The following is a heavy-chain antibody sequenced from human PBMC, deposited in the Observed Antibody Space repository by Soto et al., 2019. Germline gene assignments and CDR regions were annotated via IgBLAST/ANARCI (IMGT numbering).Heavy chain of an antibody. D-gene: IGHD1-20*01. J-gene: IGHJ4*02. CDR1: GGSFSGYY. CDR3: ARSNREGLTGTTWLYYFDY. CDR2: INHSGST. Sequence: QVQLQQWGAGLLKPSETLSLTCAVFGGSFSGYYWSWIRQPPGKGLEWIGEINHSGSTNYNPSLKSRVTISVDTSKNQFSLNLSSVTAADTAVYYCARSNREGLTGTTWLYYFDYWGQGTLVTVSS. V-gene: IGHV4-34*01.